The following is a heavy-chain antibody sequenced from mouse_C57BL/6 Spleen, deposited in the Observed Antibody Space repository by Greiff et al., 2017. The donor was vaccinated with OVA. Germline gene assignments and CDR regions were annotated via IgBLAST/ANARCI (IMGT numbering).Heavy chain of an antibody. CDR1: GFSFSSYA. J-gene: IGHJ2*01. Sequence: EVKVEESGEGLVKPGGSLKLSCAASGFSFSSYAMSWVRQTPETRLEWVAYISSGGDYVYYADTVKGRFTISRDNARNTLYLQMSSLKSEDTAMYYCTRGGLRRGYFDYWGQGTTLTVSS. D-gene: IGHD2-4*01. CDR3: TRGGLRRGYFDY. V-gene: IGHV5-9-1*02. CDR2: ISSGGDYV.